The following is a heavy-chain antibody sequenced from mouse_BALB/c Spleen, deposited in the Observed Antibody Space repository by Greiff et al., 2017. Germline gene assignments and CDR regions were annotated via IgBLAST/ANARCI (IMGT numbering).Heavy chain of an antibody. V-gene: IGHV1-14*01. CDR2: INPYNDGT. CDR1: GYTFTSYV. Sequence: EVKVVESGPELVKPGASVKMSCKASGYTFTSYVMHWVKQKPGQGLEWIGYINPYNDGTKYNEKFKGKATLTSDKSSSTAYMELSSLTSEDSAVYYCARCGYYVPLFDYWGQGTTLTVSS. CDR3: ARCGYYVPLFDY. D-gene: IGHD2-3*01. J-gene: IGHJ2*01.